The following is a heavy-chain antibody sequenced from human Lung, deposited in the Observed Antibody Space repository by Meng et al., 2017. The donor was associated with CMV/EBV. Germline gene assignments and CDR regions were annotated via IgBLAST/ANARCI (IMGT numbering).Heavy chain of an antibody. V-gene: IGHV3-21*01. CDR2: ITSSSSYI. Sequence: GGSLRLSCAASGFTFSTYSMNWVRQAPGKGLEWVSFITSSSSYIYYADSVRGRFTISRDNAKNSLYLQMNSLRAEDTAAYYCAIYCSTTTCPPGHDAFDIWGQGTMVTVSS. CDR3: AIYCSTTTCPPGHDAFDI. J-gene: IGHJ3*02. CDR1: GFTFSTYS. D-gene: IGHD2-2*01.